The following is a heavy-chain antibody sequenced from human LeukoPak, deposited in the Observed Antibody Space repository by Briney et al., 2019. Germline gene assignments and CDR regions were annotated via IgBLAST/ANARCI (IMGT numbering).Heavy chain of an antibody. V-gene: IGHV1-24*01. CDR2: FDPEDGET. Sequence: GASVTVSCKVSGYTLTELSMHWVRQAPGKGLEWMGGFDPEDGETIYAQKFQGRVTMTEDTSTDTAYMELSSLRSEDTAVYYCATSFRGVISRWYFDYWGQGTLVTVSS. J-gene: IGHJ4*02. CDR3: ATSFRGVISRWYFDY. D-gene: IGHD3-10*01. CDR1: GYTLTELS.